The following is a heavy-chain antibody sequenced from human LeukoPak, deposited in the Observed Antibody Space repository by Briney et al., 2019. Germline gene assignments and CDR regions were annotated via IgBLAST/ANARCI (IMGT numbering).Heavy chain of an antibody. CDR2: TIPIFGTA. CDR1: GGTFSSYA. J-gene: IGHJ6*02. Sequence: SVTVSCMASGGTFSSYAISWVRQAPGQGLEWMGGTIPIFGTANYAQKFQGRVTITADESTSTAYMELSSLRSEDTAVYYCARDRKDIVVVPAAMPGGFYYYYGMDVWGQGTTVTVSS. V-gene: IGHV1-69*13. CDR3: ARDRKDIVVVPAAMPGGFYYYYGMDV. D-gene: IGHD2-2*01.